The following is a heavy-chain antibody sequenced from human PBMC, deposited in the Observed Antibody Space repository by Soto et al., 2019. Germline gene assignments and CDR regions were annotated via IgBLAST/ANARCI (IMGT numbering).Heavy chain of an antibody. Sequence: EVQLVESGGDLVQPGGSLRLSCAASGFTLRSYWMHWVRQAPGKGLVWVSRSSSDGSSTSYADSVKGRFTISRDNAKNTLYLQMNCLRVEDTAVYYCARSRDGYSFVGDSWGQGTLVTVSS. J-gene: IGHJ4*02. CDR3: ARSRDGYSFVGDS. CDR2: SSSDGSST. D-gene: IGHD2-21*02. V-gene: IGHV3-74*01. CDR1: GFTLRSYW.